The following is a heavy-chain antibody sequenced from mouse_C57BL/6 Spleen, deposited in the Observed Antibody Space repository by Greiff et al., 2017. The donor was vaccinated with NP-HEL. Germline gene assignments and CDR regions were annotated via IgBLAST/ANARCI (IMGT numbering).Heavy chain of an antibody. D-gene: IGHD1-1*01. CDR1: GYTFTSYW. Sequence: VQLQQPGAELVKPGASVKMSCKASGYTFTSYWITWVKQRPGQGLEWIGDIYPGSGSTNYNEKFKSKATLTVDTSSSTAYMQLSSLTSEDSAVYYCARWDGSSYEAMDYWGQGTSVTVSS. J-gene: IGHJ4*01. CDR3: ARWDGSSYEAMDY. V-gene: IGHV1-55*01. CDR2: IYPGSGST.